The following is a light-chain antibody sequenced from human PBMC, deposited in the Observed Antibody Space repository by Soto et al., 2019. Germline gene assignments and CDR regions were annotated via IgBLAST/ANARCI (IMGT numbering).Light chain of an antibody. CDR1: SSDIGGYNY. CDR2: EVS. J-gene: IGLJ1*01. V-gene: IGLV2-14*01. CDR3: CSYAGSSTLYV. Sequence: QSVLTQPASVSGSPGQSITISCTGTSSDIGGYNYVSWSQQHPGKAPQLIIYEVSNRPSGVSNRFSGSKSGNTASLTISGLQAEDEADYYCCSYAGSSTLYVFGTGTKVTVL.